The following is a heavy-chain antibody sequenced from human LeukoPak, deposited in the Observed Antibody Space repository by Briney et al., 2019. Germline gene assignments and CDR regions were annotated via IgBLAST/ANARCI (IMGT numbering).Heavy chain of an antibody. Sequence: SETLSLTCAVYGGSFSGYYWSWIRQPPGKGLEWIGEINHSGSTNYNPSLKSRVSISVDTSKNQFSLKLSSVTAADTAVYYCARITPNLLWFGEFRGFDYWGQGTLVTVSS. D-gene: IGHD3-10*01. CDR1: GGSFSGYY. CDR3: ARITPNLLWFGEFRGFDY. J-gene: IGHJ4*02. CDR2: INHSGST. V-gene: IGHV4-34*01.